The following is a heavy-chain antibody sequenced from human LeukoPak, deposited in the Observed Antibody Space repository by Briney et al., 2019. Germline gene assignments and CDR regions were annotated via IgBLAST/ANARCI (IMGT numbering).Heavy chain of an antibody. Sequence: SETLSLTCTVSGGSISSSSYYWSWIRQPPGKGLEWIGYIYYSGSTNYNPSLKSRVTISVDTSKNQFSLKLSSVTAADTAVYYCARGEGTVTTTVFISWFDPWGQGTLVTVSS. J-gene: IGHJ5*02. D-gene: IGHD4-11*01. CDR2: IYYSGST. CDR3: ARGEGTVTTTVFISWFDP. CDR1: GGSISSSSYY. V-gene: IGHV4-61*01.